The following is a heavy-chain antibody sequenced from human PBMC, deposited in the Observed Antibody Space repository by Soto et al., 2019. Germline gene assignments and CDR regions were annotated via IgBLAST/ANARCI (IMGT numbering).Heavy chain of an antibody. CDR3: AKDLYDYVWGSYRQRNYFDY. J-gene: IGHJ4*02. V-gene: IGHV3-23*01. Sequence: PGGSLRLSCAASGFTFSSYAMSWVRQAPGKGLEWVSAISGSGGSTYYADSVKGRFTISRDNSKNTLYLQMNSLRAEDTAVYYCAKDLYDYVWGSYRQRNYFDYWRQGTLVTVSS. CDR1: GFTFSSYA. D-gene: IGHD3-16*02. CDR2: ISGSGGST.